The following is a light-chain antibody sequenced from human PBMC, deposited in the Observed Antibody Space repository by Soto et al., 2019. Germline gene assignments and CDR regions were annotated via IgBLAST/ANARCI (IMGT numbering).Light chain of an antibody. CDR1: SGHSNYA. J-gene: IGLJ2*01. CDR2: VNNDGSH. Sequence: QLVLTQSPSASASLGASVKLTCTLSSGHSNYAIAWHQQQPEKGPRFLMKVNNDGSHNKGGGIPDRFSGSSSGAERFLTISDLQSEDEADYYCQTWGTGVVFGGGTKLTVL. CDR3: QTWGTGVV. V-gene: IGLV4-69*01.